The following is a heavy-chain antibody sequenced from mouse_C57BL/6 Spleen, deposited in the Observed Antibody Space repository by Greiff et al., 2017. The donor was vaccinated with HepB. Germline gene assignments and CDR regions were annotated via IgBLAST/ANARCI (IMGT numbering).Heavy chain of an antibody. V-gene: IGHV8-12*01. Sequence: QVQLKASGPGLLQSSQSLSLTCSFSGFSLSTSGMGVCWIRQPSGKGLEWLAHIYWDDDQRYNPSLKSRRKISKDTSRNQVFLKITSVDTADTATYYWARGDYYGSSSSYWYFDVWGTGTTVTVSS. CDR1: GFSLSTSGMG. D-gene: IGHD1-1*01. CDR3: ARGDYYGSSSSYWYFDV. J-gene: IGHJ1*03. CDR2: IYWDDDQ.